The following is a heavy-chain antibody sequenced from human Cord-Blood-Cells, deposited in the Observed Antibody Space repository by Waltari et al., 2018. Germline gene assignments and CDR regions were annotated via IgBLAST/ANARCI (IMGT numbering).Heavy chain of an antibody. J-gene: IGHJ4*02. CDR1: GGSFSGYY. V-gene: IGHV4-34*01. D-gene: IGHD3-3*01. Sequence: QVQLQQWGAGLLKPSETLSLTCPVYGGSFSGYYWSWIRQPPGKGLEWIGEINHSGSTNYNPSLKSRVTISVDTSKNQFSLKLSSVTAADTAVYYCARVGLEWSYGYYFDYWGQGTLVTVSS. CDR2: INHSGST. CDR3: ARVGLEWSYGYYFDY.